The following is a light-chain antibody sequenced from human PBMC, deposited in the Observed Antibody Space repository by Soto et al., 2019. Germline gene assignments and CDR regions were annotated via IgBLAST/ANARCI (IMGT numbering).Light chain of an antibody. V-gene: IGKV3-15*01. CDR3: QQYNNWPPLT. CDR1: QSVSSN. J-gene: IGKJ4*01. CDR2: GAS. Sequence: EIVMTQSPVTLSVFPGERATLSCRASQSVSSNLAWYQHKPGQAPRLLIYGASTRATGIPARFSGSGSETEFTLTISSLQSEDFVVYFCQQYNNWPPLTFGGGTTVEIK.